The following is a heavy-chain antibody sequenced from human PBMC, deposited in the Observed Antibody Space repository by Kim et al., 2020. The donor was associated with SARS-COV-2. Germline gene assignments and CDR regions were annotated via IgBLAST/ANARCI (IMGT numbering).Heavy chain of an antibody. D-gene: IGHD6-13*01. V-gene: IGHV3-66*01. Sequence: GRLTISRDNSKNTLYLQMNSLRAEDTAVYYCARGGYSSSWYGSYYYGMDVWGQGTTVTVSS. J-gene: IGHJ6*02. CDR3: ARGGYSSSWYGSYYYGMDV.